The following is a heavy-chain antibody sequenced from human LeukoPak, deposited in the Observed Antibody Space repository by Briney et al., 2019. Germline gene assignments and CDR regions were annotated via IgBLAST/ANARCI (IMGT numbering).Heavy chain of an antibody. CDR2: IHNSGRT. CDR1: GGSVSSYY. D-gene: IGHD2-15*01. J-gene: IGHJ4*02. Sequence: SETLSLTCSVSGGSVSSYYWSWIRQSPGKGLEWTGYIHNSGRTNYNPSLKSRVTISVDTSKNQFSLKLSSVTAADTAMYYCAEGYYSGGTCYPRDYWGQGTLVTVSS. V-gene: IGHV4-59*02. CDR3: AEGYYSGGTCYPRDY.